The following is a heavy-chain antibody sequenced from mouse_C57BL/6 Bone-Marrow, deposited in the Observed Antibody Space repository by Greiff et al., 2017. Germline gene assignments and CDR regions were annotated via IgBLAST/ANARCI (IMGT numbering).Heavy chain of an antibody. CDR1: GYTFTSYG. CDR2: IYPRSGNT. CDR3: ASCDYPWYFDV. Sequence: VQLQQSGAELARPGASVKLSCKASGYTFTSYGISWVKQRTGQGLEWIGEIYPRSGNTYYNEKFKGKATLTADKSSSTAYMELRSLTSEDAAVYFCASCDYPWYFDVWGTGTTVTVSS. V-gene: IGHV1-81*01. J-gene: IGHJ1*03. D-gene: IGHD2-4*01.